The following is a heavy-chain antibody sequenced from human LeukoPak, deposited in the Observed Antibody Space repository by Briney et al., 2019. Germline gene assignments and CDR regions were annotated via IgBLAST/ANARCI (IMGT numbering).Heavy chain of an antibody. V-gene: IGHV4-59*08. Sequence: SETLSLTCTVSGGSIGIYYWAWIRQPPGRGLEWIGYIFHSGSTNYNPSLKSRLTISVDTSRNQFSLRLSSVTAADTAVYYCARHQHAGREHYYGMDVWGQGTTDSVSS. CDR1: GGSIGIYY. CDR2: IFHSGST. D-gene: IGHD1-26*01. CDR3: ARHQHAGREHYYGMDV. J-gene: IGHJ6*02.